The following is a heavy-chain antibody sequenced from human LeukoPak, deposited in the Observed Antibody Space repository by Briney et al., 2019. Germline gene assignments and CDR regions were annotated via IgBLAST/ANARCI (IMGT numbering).Heavy chain of an antibody. J-gene: IGHJ4*02. Sequence: ASVKVSCKAPGYTFTDYYMHWVRQAPGQGLEWMGWINPNSGGTNCAQKFQGRVTMTRDTSISTAYMELSRLRSDDTAVYYCAPSGSPYYFDYWGQGTLVTVSS. CDR2: INPNSGGT. CDR1: GYTFTDYY. D-gene: IGHD1-26*01. CDR3: APSGSPYYFDY. V-gene: IGHV1-2*02.